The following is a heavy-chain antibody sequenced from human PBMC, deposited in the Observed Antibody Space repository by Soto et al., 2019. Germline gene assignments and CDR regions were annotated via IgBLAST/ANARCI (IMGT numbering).Heavy chain of an antibody. CDR2: INPNSGGT. V-gene: IGHV1-2*02. Sequence: ASVKVSCKASGYTFTGYYMHWVRQAPGQGLEWMGWINPNSGGTNYAQKFQGRVTMTRDTSISTAYMELSRLRSDDTAVYYCARNQVHYDFWSGSYYYGMDVWGQGTTVTVSS. CDR1: GYTFTGYY. D-gene: IGHD3-3*01. CDR3: ARNQVHYDFWSGSYYYGMDV. J-gene: IGHJ6*02.